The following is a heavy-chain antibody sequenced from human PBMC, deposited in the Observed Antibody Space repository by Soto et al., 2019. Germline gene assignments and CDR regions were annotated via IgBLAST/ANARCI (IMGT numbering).Heavy chain of an antibody. CDR3: ARRRGYSGYEDY. J-gene: IGHJ4*02. CDR1: GGSFSGYY. D-gene: IGHD5-12*01. CDR2: INHSGST. Sequence: QLGASETLSLTCAVYGGSFSGYYWSWIRQPPGKGLEWIGEINHSGSTNYNPSLKSRVTLSVVTFKNQFSLKLSSVTAAVTSVYYFARRRGYSGYEDYRGQGTLVTVSS. V-gene: IGHV4-34*01.